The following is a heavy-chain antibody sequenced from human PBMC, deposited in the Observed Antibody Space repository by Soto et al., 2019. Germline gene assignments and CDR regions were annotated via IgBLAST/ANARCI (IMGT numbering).Heavy chain of an antibody. CDR1: GFTVSAKW. CDR3: AREMHLGSGWGDIDI. CDR2: INEDGSKK. V-gene: IGHV3-7*03. Sequence: DVQLVESGGALVQPGGSLGLSCAVSGFTVSAKWMSWVRQAPGKGLEWLANINEDGSKKFYVDSVKGRFTISKDNAKNSLSQQLGSLRADDTAVYYCAREMHLGSGWGDIDIWGRGTMVTVSS. J-gene: IGHJ4*02. D-gene: IGHD6-19*01.